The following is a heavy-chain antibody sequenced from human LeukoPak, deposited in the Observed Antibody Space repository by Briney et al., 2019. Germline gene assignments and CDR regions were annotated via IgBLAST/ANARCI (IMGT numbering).Heavy chain of an antibody. CDR1: GFTFSAYS. V-gene: IGHV3-21*04. J-gene: IGHJ6*03. Sequence: GGSLRLSCAVSGFTFSAYSMNWVRQAPGKGLEWVSSISSTSDYIYYADSVKGRFTISRDNSKNTLYLQMNSLRAEDTAVYYCAKDLNGYSYGVYYYYYMDVWGKGTTVTVSS. CDR3: AKDLNGYSYGVYYYYYMDV. D-gene: IGHD5-18*01. CDR2: ISSTSDYI.